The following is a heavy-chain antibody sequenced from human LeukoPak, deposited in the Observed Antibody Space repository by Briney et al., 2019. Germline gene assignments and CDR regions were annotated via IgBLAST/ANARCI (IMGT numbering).Heavy chain of an antibody. V-gene: IGHV3-48*03. CDR1: GFTFSSYE. CDR3: ARIVDCSSTSCYDY. J-gene: IGHJ4*02. CDR2: ISSSGSTI. D-gene: IGHD2-2*01. Sequence: PGGSLRLSCAASGFTFSSYEMNWVRQAPGKGLEWVSYISSSGSTIYYADSVKGRFTISRDNAKSSLYLQMNSLRAEDTAVYYCARIVDCSSTSCYDYWGQGTLVTVSS.